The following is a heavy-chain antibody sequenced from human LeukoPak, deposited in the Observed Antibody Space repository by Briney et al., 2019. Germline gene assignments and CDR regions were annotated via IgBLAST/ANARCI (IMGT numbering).Heavy chain of an antibody. D-gene: IGHD3-10*01. J-gene: IGHJ4*02. CDR1: GFTFSSYA. CDR2: ISSSGNTK. V-gene: IGHV3-48*03. Sequence: SGGSLRLSCAASGFTFSSYAMNWVRQAPGKGLEWVSYISSSGNTKYYADSVKGRFIISRDNAKNSLYLQMNSLRAEDTAVYFCAREGGSGSFYRGYFDYWGQGTLVTVSS. CDR3: AREGGSGSFYRGYFDY.